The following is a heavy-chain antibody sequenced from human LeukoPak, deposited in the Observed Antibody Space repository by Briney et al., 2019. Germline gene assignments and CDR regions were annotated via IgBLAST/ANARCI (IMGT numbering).Heavy chain of an antibody. CDR1: GYTLTNSD. J-gene: IGHJ4*02. CDR3: ARQCSSPRCPFDY. V-gene: IGHV1-8*03. D-gene: IGHD2-2*01. CDR2: MNPNSGNT. Sequence: ASVKVSCKASGYTLTNSDISWVREAAGQGLEWMGWMNPNSGNTVYAQKFQGRVTITRNTSIGTAYMELSSLRSEDTAVYYCARQCSSPRCPFDYWGQGTLVTVSS.